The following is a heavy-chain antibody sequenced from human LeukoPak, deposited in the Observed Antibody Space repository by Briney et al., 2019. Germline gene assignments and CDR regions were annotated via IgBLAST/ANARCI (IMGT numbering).Heavy chain of an antibody. D-gene: IGHD3-22*01. CDR2: ISYDGSNK. J-gene: IGHJ4*02. CDR3: ANAPPYYYDSSGFHVGDY. V-gene: IGHV3-30*18. Sequence: GRSLRLSCAASGFTFSSYGMHWVRQAPGKGLEWVAVISYDGSNKYYADSVKGRFTISRDNSENTLYLQMNSLRAEETAVYYCANAPPYYYDSSGFHVGDYWGQGTLVTVSS. CDR1: GFTFSSYG.